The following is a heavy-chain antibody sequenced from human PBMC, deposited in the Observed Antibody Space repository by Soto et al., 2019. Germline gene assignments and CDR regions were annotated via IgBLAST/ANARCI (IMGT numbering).Heavy chain of an antibody. CDR1: GYSFTNYW. CDR2: IFPGDSDI. D-gene: IGHD6-13*01. J-gene: IGHJ4*02. Sequence: GESLKISCKGSGYSFTNYWIGWVRQMPGRGLEWMGIIFPGDSDIRYSPSFQGQVTIPADKSRSTAYLQWSSLKASDTAIYYCARTPPLYSSSWSQDFDFRGQGTEVTVSS. CDR3: ARTPPLYSSSWSQDFDF. V-gene: IGHV5-51*01.